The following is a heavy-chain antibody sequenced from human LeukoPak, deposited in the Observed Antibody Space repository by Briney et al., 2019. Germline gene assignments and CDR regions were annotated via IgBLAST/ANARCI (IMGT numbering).Heavy chain of an antibody. CDR1: GYSISSGYY. CDR3: AREGLRYFDWLFSSFDY. Sequence: SETLSLTCAVSGYSISSGYYWGWIRQPPGKGLEWIGGIYHSGSTYYTPSLKSRVTISVDTSKNQFSLKLSSVTAADTAVYYCAREGLRYFDWLFSSFDYWGQGTLVTVSS. CDR2: IYHSGST. J-gene: IGHJ4*02. D-gene: IGHD3-9*01. V-gene: IGHV4-38-2*02.